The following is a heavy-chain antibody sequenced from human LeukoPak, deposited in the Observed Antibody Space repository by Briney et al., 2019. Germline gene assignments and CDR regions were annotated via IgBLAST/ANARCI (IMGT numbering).Heavy chain of an antibody. D-gene: IGHD3-3*01. Sequence: GGSLRLSCAASGLSFSIHDMTWVRQAPGKGLEWVSTISNSDNSTYYADSVKGRFTFYRDNSKNTLYLQMNSLRAEDTAIYYCAKGLGVVIDFLVFDNWGQGTLVTVSS. CDR2: ISNSDNST. CDR3: AKGLGVVIDFLVFDN. CDR1: GLSFSIHD. V-gene: IGHV3-23*01. J-gene: IGHJ4*02.